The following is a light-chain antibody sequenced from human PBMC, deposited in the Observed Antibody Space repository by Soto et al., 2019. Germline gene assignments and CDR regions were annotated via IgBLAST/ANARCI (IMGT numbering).Light chain of an antibody. V-gene: IGKV3-15*01. CDR2: GAS. Sequence: EFVFTQSPGTLSFSPGERATLSCRASQTVRNNYLAWYQQKPGQAPRLLIYGASTRATTFPARFSGSGSGTDFTLTISSLQSEDFAVYYCQQYNNWPWTFGQGTKVDIK. CDR3: QQYNNWPWT. CDR1: QTVRNN. J-gene: IGKJ1*01.